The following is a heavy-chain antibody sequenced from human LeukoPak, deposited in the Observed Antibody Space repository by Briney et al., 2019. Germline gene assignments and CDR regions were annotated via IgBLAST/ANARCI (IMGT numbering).Heavy chain of an antibody. J-gene: IGHJ4*02. V-gene: IGHV1-2*02. D-gene: IGHD6-19*01. CDR3: ARDLSSSGWFRTHGSDY. Sequence: ASVKVSCKASGYTFTGYYMHWVRQAPGQGLEWMGWINPNSGGTNYAQKLQGRVTMTTDTSTSTAYMELRSLRSDDTAVYYCARDLSSSGWFRTHGSDYWGQGTLVTVSS. CDR2: INPNSGGT. CDR1: GYTFTGYY.